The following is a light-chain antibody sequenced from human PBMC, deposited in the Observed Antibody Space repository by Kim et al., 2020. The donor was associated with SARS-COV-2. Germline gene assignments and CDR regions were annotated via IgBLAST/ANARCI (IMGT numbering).Light chain of an antibody. V-gene: IGLV1-44*01. Sequence: GQRVTISCAGSSNNRGGNNVVWYQQLPGAAPNLLIHSNSDRPSGVPDRFSGSRSGSSASLAISGLQVGDEADYYCAAWDDSLSGWVFGGGTQLTVL. CDR3: AAWDDSLSGWV. CDR1: SNNRGGNN. J-gene: IGLJ3*02. CDR2: SNS.